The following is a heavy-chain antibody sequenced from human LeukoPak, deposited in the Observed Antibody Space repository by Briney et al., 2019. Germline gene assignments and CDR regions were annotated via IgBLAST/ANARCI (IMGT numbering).Heavy chain of an antibody. CDR2: INHSGST. CDR1: GGSFSAYY. V-gene: IGHV4-34*01. Sequence: SETLSFTCAVYGGSFSAYYWGWIRQPPGKGLEWVGEINHSGSTNYNPSLKSRVTISVDTSKNQFSLKLSSVTAADTAVYYCARKPIYYDSSGVEIAFDIWGQGTMVTVSS. J-gene: IGHJ3*02. D-gene: IGHD3-22*01. CDR3: ARKPIYYDSSGVEIAFDI.